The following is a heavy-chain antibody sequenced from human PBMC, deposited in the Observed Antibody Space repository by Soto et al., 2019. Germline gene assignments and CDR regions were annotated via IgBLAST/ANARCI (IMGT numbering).Heavy chain of an antibody. CDR2: TRNKANSYTT. D-gene: IGHD3-16*02. CDR1: GFTFSDHY. V-gene: IGHV3-72*01. J-gene: IGHJ3*02. Sequence: GGSLRLSCAASGFTFSDHYMDWVRQAPGKGLEWVGRTRNKANSYTTEYAASVKGRFTISRDDSKNSLYLQMNSLKTEDTAVYYCARVRKIAPGSYGWDDAFDIWGQGTMVTVSS. CDR3: ARVRKIAPGSYGWDDAFDI.